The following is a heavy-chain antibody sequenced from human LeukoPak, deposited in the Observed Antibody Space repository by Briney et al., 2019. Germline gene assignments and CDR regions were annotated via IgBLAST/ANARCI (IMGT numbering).Heavy chain of an antibody. CDR2: INAGIGNT. V-gene: IGHV1-3*01. D-gene: IGHD3-22*01. Sequence: ASVKVSCKASGYTLTSYAMYWVRQAPGQRIEWMGWINAGIGNTKYSQKFQGRVTITRDTSASTAYMELSSLRSEDTAAYYCARDHYDSSGYYYVGGDYWGQGTLVTVSS. CDR1: GYTLTSYA. CDR3: ARDHYDSSGYYYVGGDY. J-gene: IGHJ4*02.